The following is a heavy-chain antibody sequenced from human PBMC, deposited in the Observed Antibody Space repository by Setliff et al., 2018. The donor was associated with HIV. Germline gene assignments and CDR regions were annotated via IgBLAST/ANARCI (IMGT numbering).Heavy chain of an antibody. CDR3: VRGHCNSDTCWFGP. CDR1: GFTFTGSE. CDR2: ISGGGRTI. V-gene: IGHV3-48*03. D-gene: IGHD1-26*01. Sequence: GSLRLSCAASGFTFTGSEMNWVRQAPGKGLEWVSYISGGGRTIYYADSVKGRFTISRDTAKPSLYLQMNSLRAEDTAVYYCVRGHCNSDTCWFGPWGQGTLVTVS. J-gene: IGHJ5*02.